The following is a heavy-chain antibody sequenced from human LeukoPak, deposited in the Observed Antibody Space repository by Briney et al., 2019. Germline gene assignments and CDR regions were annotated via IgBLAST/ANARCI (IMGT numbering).Heavy chain of an antibody. J-gene: IGHJ5*02. Sequence: PGGSLRLSCAASGFTFSDNYMSWIRQAPGKGLEWVSYISSSGSYTNYADSVKGRFTISRDNAKNSLYLQMNSLRAEDTAVYYCARDARSWFDPWGQGTLVTVSS. CDR2: ISSSGSYT. V-gene: IGHV3-11*05. CDR3: ARDARSWFDP. CDR1: GFTFSDNY.